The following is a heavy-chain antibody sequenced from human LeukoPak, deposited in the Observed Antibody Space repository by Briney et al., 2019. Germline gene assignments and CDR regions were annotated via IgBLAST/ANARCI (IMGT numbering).Heavy chain of an antibody. CDR3: ARDGVATGNY. CDR1: GFTFSSYS. CDR2: ISSSSSYI. J-gene: IGHJ4*02. D-gene: IGHD4-23*01. V-gene: IGHV3-21*01. Sequence: PGGSLRLSCAASGFTFSSYSMNWVRQAPGKGLEWVSSISSSSSYIYYADSVKGRFTISRDNAKNSLYPQMNSLRAEDTAVYYCARDGVATGNYWGQGTLVTVSS.